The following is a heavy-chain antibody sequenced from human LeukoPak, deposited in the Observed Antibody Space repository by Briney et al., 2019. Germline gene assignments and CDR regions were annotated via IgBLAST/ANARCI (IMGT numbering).Heavy chain of an antibody. D-gene: IGHD2-2*01. J-gene: IGHJ4*02. CDR1: GGTFSSYA. CDR2: IIPILGIA. Sequence: SVKVSCKASGGTFSSYAISWVRQAPGQGLEWMGRIIPILGIANYAQKFQGRVTITADKSTSTAYMELSSLRSEDTAVYYCASSGIVVVPAAMDYWGQGTLVTVSS. V-gene: IGHV1-69*04. CDR3: ASSGIVVVPAAMDY.